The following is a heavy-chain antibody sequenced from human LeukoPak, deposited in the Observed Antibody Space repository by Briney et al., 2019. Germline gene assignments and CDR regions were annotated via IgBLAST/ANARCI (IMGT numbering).Heavy chain of an antibody. CDR2: ISSSGSTI. CDR3: ARISGWPATFDY. Sequence: GGSLRLSCAASGFTFSSYEMNWVRQAPGKGLEWVSYISSSGSTIYYADSVKGRFTISRDNAKNSLYLQMNSLRAEDTAVYYCARISGWPATFDYWGQGTLVTVSS. CDR1: GFTFSSYE. J-gene: IGHJ4*02. D-gene: IGHD6-19*01. V-gene: IGHV3-48*03.